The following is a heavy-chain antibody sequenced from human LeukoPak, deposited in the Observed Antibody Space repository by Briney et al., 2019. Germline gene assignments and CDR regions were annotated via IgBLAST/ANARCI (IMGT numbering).Heavy chain of an antibody. D-gene: IGHD1-26*01. V-gene: IGHV4-61*01. J-gene: IGHJ4*02. Sequence: PSETLSHTCTVSGGSVSSGSYYWSWIRQPPGKGLEWIGYIYYSGSTNYNPSLKSRVTISVDTSKNQFSLKLSSVTAADTAVYRCARDYSGSYYSLDYWGQGTQVTVSS. CDR1: GGSVSSGSYY. CDR3: ARDYSGSYYSLDY. CDR2: IYYSGST.